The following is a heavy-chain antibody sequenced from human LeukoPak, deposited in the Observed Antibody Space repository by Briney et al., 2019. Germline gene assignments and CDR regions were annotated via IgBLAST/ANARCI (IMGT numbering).Heavy chain of an antibody. CDR1: GGSIISTSHY. J-gene: IGHJ4*02. V-gene: IGHV4-39*01. CDR2: IYYSGST. CDR3: ASPPWPGTTFSTPTDDN. Sequence: SGSLSLTCTVSGGSIISTSHYWGWDGQPPGKGGEGVGYIYYSGSTYYDPSRKRRATISGDTRKKQFSQKERPVAAADPAVYYCASPPWPGTTFSTPTDDNWGQGTLVTVSS. D-gene: IGHD1-1*01.